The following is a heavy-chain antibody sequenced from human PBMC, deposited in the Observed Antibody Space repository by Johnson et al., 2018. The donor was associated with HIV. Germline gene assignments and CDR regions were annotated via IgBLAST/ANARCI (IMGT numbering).Heavy chain of an antibody. V-gene: IGHV3-74*02. CDR1: GFTVSSNY. CDR3: ARGMWIPEIDAIDI. D-gene: IGHD5-18*01. Sequence: VQLVESGGGLVQPGGSLRLSCAASGFTVSSNYMSWVRQAPGKGLEWVSRINSDGSITTYADSVKGRFTISRDNAKNTLYLQMNSLRDEDTAMYYCARGMWIPEIDAIDIWGQGTMVTVS. J-gene: IGHJ3*02. CDR2: INSDGSIT.